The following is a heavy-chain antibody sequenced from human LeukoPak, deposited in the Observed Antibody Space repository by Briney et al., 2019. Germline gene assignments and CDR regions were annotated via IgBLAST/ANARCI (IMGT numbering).Heavy chain of an antibody. CDR3: ANSDYYDSSGSTHDAFDI. CDR1: GFTFDDYA. V-gene: IGHV3-43*02. CDR2: ISGDGGST. D-gene: IGHD3-22*01. Sequence: PGGSLRLSCAASGFTFDDYAMHWVRQAPGKGLEWVSLISGDGGSTYYADSAKGRFTISRDNSKNSLYLQMNSLRTEDTALYYCANSDYYDSSGSTHDAFDIWGQGTMVTVSS. J-gene: IGHJ3*02.